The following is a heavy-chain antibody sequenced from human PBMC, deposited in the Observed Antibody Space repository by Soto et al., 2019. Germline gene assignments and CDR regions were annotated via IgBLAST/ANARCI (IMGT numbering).Heavy chain of an antibody. J-gene: IGHJ4*02. CDR2: ISGSGIST. Sequence: EVQLAESGGGLIQPGGSLRLSCATSGFTFSSYAMSWVRQSPGKGLEWVSGISGSGISTYYADSVKGRFSISRDNSKNTLYLQMDSLRAEDTAVYYCARDPGAITVAGNFDYWGQGTLVNVSS. V-gene: IGHV3-23*04. CDR1: GFTFSSYA. CDR3: ARDPGAITVAGNFDY. D-gene: IGHD6-19*01.